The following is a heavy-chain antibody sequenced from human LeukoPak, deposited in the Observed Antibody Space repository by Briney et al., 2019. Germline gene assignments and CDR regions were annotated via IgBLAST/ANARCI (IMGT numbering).Heavy chain of an antibody. J-gene: IGHJ5*02. V-gene: IGHV4-34*01. CDR2: IHPHGIF. CDR3: ARGRDRSRAGDL. CDR1: GGSCDDYY. D-gene: IGHD5-24*01. Sequence: SETLSLTCAVHGGSCDDYYCSWIRQPPGKGLEWIGEIHPHGIFYYNSSLTSRVTISIDTSKSQFSLRLTSVTAADTAFYYCARGRDRSRAGDLWGQGSLVIVSS.